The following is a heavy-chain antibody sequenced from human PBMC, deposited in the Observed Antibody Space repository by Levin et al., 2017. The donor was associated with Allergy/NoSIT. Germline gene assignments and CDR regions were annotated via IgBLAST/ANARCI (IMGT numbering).Heavy chain of an antibody. CDR1: GFPITDYT. CDR2: ITWDGRST. CDR3: ARDSLYNDFWSGHFDY. Sequence: GGSLRLSCAVSGFPITDYTMHWVRQRPGKGLEWVSLITWDGRSTYYEDSVKGRFTISRDPRKDFLYLQMNSLRTEDTALYYCARDSLYNDFWSGHFDYWGQGSLVPVSS. D-gene: IGHD3-3*01. V-gene: IGHV3-43*01. J-gene: IGHJ4*02.